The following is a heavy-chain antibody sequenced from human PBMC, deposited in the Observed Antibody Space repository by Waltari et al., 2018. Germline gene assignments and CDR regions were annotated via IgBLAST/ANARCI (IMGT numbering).Heavy chain of an antibody. CDR2: IYYSGST. CDR3: ARGIAARPVWYFDL. CDR1: GGSVSIGSYS. Sequence: QVQLHESGPGLLKPSETLSLTCTVSGGSVSIGSYSWSWIRQPPGKGLEWIGYIYYSGSTNYNPSLKSRVTISVDTSKNQFSLKLSSVTAADTAVYYCARGIAARPVWYFDLWGRGTLVTVSS. D-gene: IGHD6-6*01. V-gene: IGHV4-61*01. J-gene: IGHJ2*01.